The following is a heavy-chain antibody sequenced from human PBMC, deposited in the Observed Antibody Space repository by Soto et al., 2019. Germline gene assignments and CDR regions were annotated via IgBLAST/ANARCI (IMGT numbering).Heavy chain of an antibody. V-gene: IGHV4-34*01. CDR2: INHSGST. D-gene: IGHD2-15*01. CDR3: ARLVGYCSGGSCYSYYYYYGMDV. J-gene: IGHJ6*02. CDR1: GGSFSGYY. Sequence: SDTLSLTCAVYGGSFSGYYWSWIRQPPGKGLEWIGEINHSGSTNYNPSLKSRVTISVDTSKNQLSLKLSSVTAADTAVYYCARLVGYCSGGSCYSYYYYYGMDVWGQGTTVTVSS.